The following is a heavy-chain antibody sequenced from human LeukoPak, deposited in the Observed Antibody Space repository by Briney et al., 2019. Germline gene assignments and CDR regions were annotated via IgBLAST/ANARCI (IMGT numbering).Heavy chain of an antibody. V-gene: IGHV1-2*02. J-gene: IGHJ3*02. D-gene: IGHD3-9*01. CDR1: GYTFTGYY. Sequence: GASVKVSCKASGYTFTGYYMHWVRQAPGQGLEWMGWINPNSGGTNYAQKFQGRVTMTRDTSISTAYMELSRLRSDDTAVYYCARDQLRYSYGGAFDIWGQGTMVTVSS. CDR2: INPNSGGT. CDR3: ARDQLRYSYGGAFDI.